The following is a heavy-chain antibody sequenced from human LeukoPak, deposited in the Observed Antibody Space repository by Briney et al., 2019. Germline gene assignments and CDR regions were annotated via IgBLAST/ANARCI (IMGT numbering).Heavy chain of an antibody. V-gene: IGHV3-30*02. D-gene: IGHD3-22*01. CDR3: AKNQYDSSGYYYGFDY. CDR2: IRYDGSNK. CDR1: GFTFSSYG. J-gene: IGHJ4*02. Sequence: GGSLRLSCAASGFTFSSYGMHWVRQAPGKGLEWVAFIRYDGSNKYYADSVKGRFTISRDNSKNTLYLQMNSLRAEDTAVYYCAKNQYDSSGYYYGFDYWGQGTLVTVSS.